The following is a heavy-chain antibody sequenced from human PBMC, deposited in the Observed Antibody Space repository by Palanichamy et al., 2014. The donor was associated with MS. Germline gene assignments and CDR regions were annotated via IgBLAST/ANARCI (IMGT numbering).Heavy chain of an antibody. D-gene: IGHD6-19*01. CDR2: ISYDGSNK. J-gene: IGHJ2*01. CDR1: GFTFSSYA. Sequence: LVEVWGRRGPAWRSLRLSCAASGFTFSSYAMHWVRQAPGKGLEWVAVISYDGSNKYYADSVKGRFTISRDNSKNTLYLQMNSLRAEDTAVYYCASESFKLYGNSSGWSIWYFDLWGRGTLVTVSS. V-gene: IGHV3-30*04. CDR3: ASESFKLYGNSSGWSIWYFDL.